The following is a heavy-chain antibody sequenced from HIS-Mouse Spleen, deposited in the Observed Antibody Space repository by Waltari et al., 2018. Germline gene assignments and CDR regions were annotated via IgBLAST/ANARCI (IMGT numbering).Heavy chain of an antibody. CDR2: IDWDDDK. CDR3: ARIAEGYSSGWYAFDY. D-gene: IGHD6-19*01. V-gene: IGHV2-70*15. CDR1: GFSLSTSGMC. Sequence: QVTLRESGPALVKPTQTLTLTCTFSGFSLSTSGMCVSWIRQPPVKALEWLARIDWDDDKYYSTSLQTWLTISKDTSKNQVVLTMTNMDPVETATYYCARIAEGYSSGWYAFDYWGQGTLVTVSS. J-gene: IGHJ4*02.